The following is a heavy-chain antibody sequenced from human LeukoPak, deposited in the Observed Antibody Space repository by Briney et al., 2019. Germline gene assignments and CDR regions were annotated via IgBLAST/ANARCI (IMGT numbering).Heavy chain of an antibody. V-gene: IGHV4-39*01. CDR2: IYYSGST. CDR3: ARAPRAVLGGNSHRRHFDY. D-gene: IGHD4-23*01. Sequence: PSETLSLTCTVSGGSISSSSYYWGWIRQPPGKGLEWIGSIYYSGSTYYNPSLKSRLTISVDTSKNPFSLKLSPVTAADAAVYYCARAPRAVLGGNSHRRHFDYCGQGTLVTVSS. J-gene: IGHJ4*02. CDR1: GGSISSSSYY.